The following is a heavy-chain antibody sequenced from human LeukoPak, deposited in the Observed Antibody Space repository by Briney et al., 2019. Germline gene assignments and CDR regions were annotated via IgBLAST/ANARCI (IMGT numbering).Heavy chain of an antibody. CDR2: IYYTGTT. D-gene: IGHD3-16*01. Sequence: PSQTLSLTCTVSGGSISGTYYWSWIRQPPGKGLEWIGYIYYTGTTDSNPSLKSRVTISLDTSKNQFSLNLSSVTAADTAVYYCARRWVYDKRAFDAWGQGTMVTVSS. V-gene: IGHV4-59*12. CDR3: ARRWVYDKRAFDA. CDR1: GGSISGTYY. J-gene: IGHJ3*01.